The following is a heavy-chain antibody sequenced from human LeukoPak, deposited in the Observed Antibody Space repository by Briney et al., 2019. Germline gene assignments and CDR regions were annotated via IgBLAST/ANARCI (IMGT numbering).Heavy chain of an antibody. V-gene: IGHV3-21*01. Sequence: GGSLRLSCTASGFTFSSYSLNWVRQAPGKGLECVSSVSTGSNYIYYADSVKGRFTILRDNDKKSLYLQMNSLRVEETAVYYCARDLSQKDRYYDSSGYYEYWGQGTLVTVSS. CDR2: VSTGSNYI. CDR3: ARDLSQKDRYYDSSGYYEY. D-gene: IGHD3-22*01. J-gene: IGHJ4*02. CDR1: GFTFSSYS.